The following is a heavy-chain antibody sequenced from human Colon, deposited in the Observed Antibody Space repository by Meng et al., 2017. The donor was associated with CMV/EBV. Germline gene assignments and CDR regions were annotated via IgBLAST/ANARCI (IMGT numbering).Heavy chain of an antibody. CDR3: ATGADLPTFWNGFAY. V-gene: IGHV3-23*01. D-gene: IGHD3-3*01. CDR1: GFPFSRNG. CDR2: ISGSGLST. J-gene: IGHJ4*02. Sequence: GGSLRLSCAASGFPFSRNGMHWVRQAPGKGLEWVSSISGSGLSTFYSDAVEGRFSISRDNSRNTLYLQINSLRSDDTAVYYCATGADLPTFWNGFAYWGQGAVVTVSS.